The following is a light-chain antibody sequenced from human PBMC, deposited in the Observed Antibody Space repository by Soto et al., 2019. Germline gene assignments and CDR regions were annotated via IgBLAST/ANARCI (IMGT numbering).Light chain of an antibody. CDR2: GAS. J-gene: IGKJ5*01. Sequence: DIQMTQSPPSLSASVEDRVTITCLASQSISTYLNWYQQKPGKAPKLLIFGASTLQSGVPSRFSGSGSGTDFNFTITSLQPEDFATYYCQQSFGVPITFGQGTRLEIK. CDR1: QSISTY. CDR3: QQSFGVPIT. V-gene: IGKV1-39*01.